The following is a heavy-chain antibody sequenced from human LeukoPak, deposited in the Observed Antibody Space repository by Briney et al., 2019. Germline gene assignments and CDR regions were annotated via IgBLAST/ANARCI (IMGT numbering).Heavy chain of an antibody. J-gene: IGHJ5*02. CDR2: IYYSGSN. V-gene: IGHV4-31*03. CDR3: ARGSQEGRYFGYSYGRPGWFDP. D-gene: IGHD5-18*01. CDR1: GGSINSGAYY. Sequence: SETLSLTCTVSGGSINSGAYYWSWIRQHPGKGLEWIGYIYYSGSNYYNPSLKSRVTISVDTSKNQFSLKLSSVTAADTAVYYCARGSQEGRYFGYSYGRPGWFDPWGQGTLVTVSS.